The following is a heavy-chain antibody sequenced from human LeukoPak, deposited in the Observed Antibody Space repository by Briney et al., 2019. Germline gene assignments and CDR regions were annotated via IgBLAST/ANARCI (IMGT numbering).Heavy chain of an antibody. J-gene: IGHJ4*02. D-gene: IGHD3-3*01. Sequence: SETLSLTCTVSGGSVSSGSYYWSWIRQSPGRGLEWIGYIYYSGSNSYNPSLKSRVTILLDTSKNQFSLRLNSVTAADTAICYCARDRGGDFWSSYYDYWGQGTLVTVSS. CDR3: ARDRGGDFWSSYYDY. CDR1: GGSVSSGSYY. V-gene: IGHV4-61*01. CDR2: IYYSGSN.